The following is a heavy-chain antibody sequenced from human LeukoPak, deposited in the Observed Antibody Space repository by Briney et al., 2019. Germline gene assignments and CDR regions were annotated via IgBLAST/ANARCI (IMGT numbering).Heavy chain of an antibody. CDR1: GFTFSTYA. CDR2: ISYDGRNK. Sequence: GGSLRLSCAVSGFTFSTYAMHWVRQAPGKGLEWVAFISYDGRNKYYADSVKGRFTISRDNSKNTLFLQMNSLRAEDTAVYYCAKGYYEVHDAFDIWGQGTMVTVSS. V-gene: IGHV3-30*04. D-gene: IGHD3-22*01. J-gene: IGHJ3*02. CDR3: AKGYYEVHDAFDI.